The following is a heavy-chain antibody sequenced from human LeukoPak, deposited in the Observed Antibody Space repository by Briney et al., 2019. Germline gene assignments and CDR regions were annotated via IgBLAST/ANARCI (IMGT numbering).Heavy chain of an antibody. D-gene: IGHD5-24*01. J-gene: IGHJ6*02. Sequence: GGSLRLSCAASGFTFRNSWMNWVRQAPGKGLVWVSRINSDGTTTTYADSVKGRFIISRDNAKNTLYLQMNSLRAEDTDVYYCVRRDGYKPWDYNGMDVWGQGTTVTVSS. V-gene: IGHV3-74*01. CDR1: GFTFRNSW. CDR2: INSDGTTT. CDR3: VRRDGYKPWDYNGMDV.